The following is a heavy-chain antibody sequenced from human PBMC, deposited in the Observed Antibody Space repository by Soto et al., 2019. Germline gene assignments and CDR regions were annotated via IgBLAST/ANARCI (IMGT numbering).Heavy chain of an antibody. V-gene: IGHV3-9*02. D-gene: IGHD4-17*01. CDR1: GFPADDYA. CDR3: AKDMKWGGMTTIHYFDS. J-gene: IGHJ4*02. CDR2: ISSNSDTI. Sequence: EVQLVESGGGLVQPGRSLRLSCVASGFPADDYAMHWVRQAQGKGLEWVSGISSNSDTIDYADSVKGRFTISRDNAKNSLFLQMNSLRPEDTALYYCAKDMKWGGMTTIHYFDSWGQGTLVTVSS.